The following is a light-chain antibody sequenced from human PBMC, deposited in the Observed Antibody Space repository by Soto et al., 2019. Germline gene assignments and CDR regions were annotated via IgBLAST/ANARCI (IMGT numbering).Light chain of an antibody. Sequence: EIVMTQSPATLSVSPGEIATLSCRASQSVSSNLAWYQQKPGQAPRLLIYGASSRATGIPDRFSGSGSGTDFTLTISRLETEDFAVFYCQKYGTSEIIFGQGTRLEIK. CDR2: GAS. CDR1: QSVSSN. V-gene: IGKV3-20*01. J-gene: IGKJ5*01. CDR3: QKYGTSEII.